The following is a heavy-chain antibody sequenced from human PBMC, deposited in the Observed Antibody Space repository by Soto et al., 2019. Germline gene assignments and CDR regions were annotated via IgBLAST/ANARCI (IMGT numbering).Heavy chain of an antibody. D-gene: IGHD3-10*01. J-gene: IGHJ4*02. CDR1: GYTFTGYY. CDR3: ARDIYYGSGSYYNTDY. V-gene: IGHV1-2*02. Sequence: ASVKVSCKASGYTFTGYYMHWVRQAPGQGLEWMGWINPNSGGTNYAQKFQGRVTMTRDTSISTAYMELSRLRSDDTAVYYCARDIYYGSGSYYNTDYWGQGTLVTVSS. CDR2: INPNSGGT.